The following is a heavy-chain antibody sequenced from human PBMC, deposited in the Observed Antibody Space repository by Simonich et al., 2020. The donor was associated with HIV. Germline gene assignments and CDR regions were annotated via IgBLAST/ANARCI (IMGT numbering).Heavy chain of an antibody. CDR2: IWYDGSNK. CDR1: GFTFSNYG. D-gene: IGHD3-22*01. J-gene: IGHJ3*02. CDR3: ATDQDYYDRSGDPGDAFDI. V-gene: IGHV3-33*08. Sequence: VQLVESGGGLVKPGGSLRLSCAASGFTFSNYGMHWVRQAPGKGLEWVAVIWYDGSNKYYADSVKGRFTISRDNSKNTLYLQMNSLRAEDTAVYYCATDQDYYDRSGDPGDAFDIWGQGTMVIVSS.